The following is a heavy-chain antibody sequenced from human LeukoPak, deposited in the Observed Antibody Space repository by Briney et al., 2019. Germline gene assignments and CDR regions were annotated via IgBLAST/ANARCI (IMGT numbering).Heavy chain of an antibody. CDR1: GFTFSSYS. CDR3: ARSSSVNYDSSGYSALDY. D-gene: IGHD3-22*01. J-gene: IGHJ4*02. CDR2: ISSGSSYI. V-gene: IGHV3-21*01. Sequence: GGSLRLSCAASGFTFSSYSMNWVRQAPGQGLERVSSISSGSSYIYYADSVKGRFTISRDNAKSTLYLQMTSLRAEDTAVYYCARSSSVNYDSSGYSALDYWGQGTLVTVSS.